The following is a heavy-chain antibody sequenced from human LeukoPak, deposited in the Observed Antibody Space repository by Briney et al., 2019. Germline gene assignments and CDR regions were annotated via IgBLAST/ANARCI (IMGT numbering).Heavy chain of an antibody. D-gene: IGHD2-2*01. CDR3: ARGTAWFDP. CDR2: FYYSGST. J-gene: IGHJ5*02. Sequence: SETLSLTCTVSGGSISTSSYYWGWIRQPPGKGLEWIGTFYYSGSTYYNPSLKSRVTISVDTSNNQFSLRLSSVTAADTAVYYCARGTAWFDPWGQGTLVTVSS. V-gene: IGHV4-39*07. CDR1: GGSISTSSYY.